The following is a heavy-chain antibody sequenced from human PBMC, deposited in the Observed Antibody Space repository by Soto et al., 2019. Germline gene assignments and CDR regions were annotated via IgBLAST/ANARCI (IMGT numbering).Heavy chain of an antibody. CDR1: GFTFRNYA. Sequence: EVQLLESGGGLVQPGGSLRLSCADSGFTFRNYAMSWVRQAPGKGLEWVSGISSVGTTTYYADSVKGRFTISRDNFKRTMDLQMNSPGAEDTATDYCARARDYYFWSGLVFYCMDVWGQGTTVTVSS. J-gene: IGHJ6*02. V-gene: IGHV3-23*01. CDR2: ISSVGTTT. D-gene: IGHD3-3*01. CDR3: ARARDYYFWSGLVFYCMDV.